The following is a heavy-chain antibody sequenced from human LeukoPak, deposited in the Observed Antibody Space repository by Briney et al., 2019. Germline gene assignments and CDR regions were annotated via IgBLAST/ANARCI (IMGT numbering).Heavy chain of an antibody. Sequence: SETLSLTCTVSGVSISSSSYYWGWIRQPPGKGLEWIGSIYYSGSTYYNPSLKSRVTISVDTSKNQFSLKLSSVTAADTAVYYCASFTYYDFWSGYVAPIDYWGQGTLVTVSS. CDR3: ASFTYYDFWSGYVAPIDY. D-gene: IGHD3-3*01. CDR2: IYYSGST. J-gene: IGHJ4*02. V-gene: IGHV4-39*01. CDR1: GVSISSSSYY.